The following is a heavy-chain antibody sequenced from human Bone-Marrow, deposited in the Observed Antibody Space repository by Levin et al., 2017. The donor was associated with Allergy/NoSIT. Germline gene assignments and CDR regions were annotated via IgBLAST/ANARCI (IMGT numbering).Heavy chain of an antibody. Sequence: GGSLRLSCAASGFNFNTYTMNWVRQAPGKGLEWVSTIIGGDDATYYADSVKGRFTISRDTSKCTLLLQMVSLRADDTAVYYCSTGDWSWGQGTLVIVSS. CDR1: GFNFNTYT. CDR3: STGDWS. V-gene: IGHV3-23*01. D-gene: IGHD3-9*01. J-gene: IGHJ5*02. CDR2: IIGGDDAT.